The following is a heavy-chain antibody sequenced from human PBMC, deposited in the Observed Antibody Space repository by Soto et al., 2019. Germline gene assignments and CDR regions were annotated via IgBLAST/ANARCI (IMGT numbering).Heavy chain of an antibody. D-gene: IGHD3-22*01. CDR2: ISSSGSTI. Sequence: GGSLSLSFAAPGFTFSSHEMNWVLQAPVQGPARVAYISSSGSTIYYADSVKVRFTISRDNAKNSLYLKMNSLRAEDTAVYYCARDLTIWGPYDSSGKWYYDLWGRSTLLGISS. CDR1: GFTFSSHE. J-gene: IGHJ2*01. CDR3: ARDLTIWGPYDSSGKWYYDL. V-gene: IGHV3-48*03.